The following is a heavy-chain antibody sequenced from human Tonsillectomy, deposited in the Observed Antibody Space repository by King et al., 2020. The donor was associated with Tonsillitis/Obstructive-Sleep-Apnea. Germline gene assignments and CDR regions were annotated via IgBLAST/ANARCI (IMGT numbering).Heavy chain of an antibody. Sequence: VQLVESGGGVVQPGRSLRLSCAASGFTFSSYGMHWVRQAPGKGLEWVAGISYDGSNKYYAESVKGRFTISRDNSKNTLYLQMNSLRAEDTAVYYCAKDKGSGSFSSYYYYMDVWGKGTTVTVSS. V-gene: IGHV3-30*18. CDR2: ISYDGSNK. CDR1: GFTFSSYG. D-gene: IGHD3-10*01. J-gene: IGHJ6*03. CDR3: AKDKGSGSFSSYYYYMDV.